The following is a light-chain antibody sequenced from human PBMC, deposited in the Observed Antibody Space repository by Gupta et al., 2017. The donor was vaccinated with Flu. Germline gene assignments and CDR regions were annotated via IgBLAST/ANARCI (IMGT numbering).Light chain of an antibody. CDR3: QQRHSPPWT. CDR1: QQIVIY. V-gene: IGKV1-39*01. CDR2: AAS. Sequence: PSSLSAFVGDTVTITCRASQQIVIYLNWYQQKPGKAPKLLIYAASSVQSGVPSRFNGSGSGADFTLTISRLQGEDFATYYCQQRHSPPWTFGQGTKVEVK. J-gene: IGKJ1*01.